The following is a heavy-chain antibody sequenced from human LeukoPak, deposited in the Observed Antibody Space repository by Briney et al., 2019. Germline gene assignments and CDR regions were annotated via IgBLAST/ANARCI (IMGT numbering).Heavy chain of an antibody. CDR3: ARDIHSEGTAVAFDI. V-gene: IGHV4-4*02. CDR2: IYHSGVT. Sequence: SGTLSLTCAVSGGSISSSDWWSWVRQPPGKGLEWVGEIYHSGVTKYNPSLKSRITISVDKSKNQFSLKLSSVTAADTAVYYCARDIHSEGTAVAFDIWGQGTMVTVSS. CDR1: GGSISSSDW. J-gene: IGHJ3*02. D-gene: IGHD6-19*01.